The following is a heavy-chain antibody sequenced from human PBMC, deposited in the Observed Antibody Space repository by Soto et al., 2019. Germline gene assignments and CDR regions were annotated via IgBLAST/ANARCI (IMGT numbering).Heavy chain of an antibody. CDR3: ARGDSGGSGSPASYYYSGLDV. D-gene: IGHD3-22*01. V-gene: IGHV3-23*01. J-gene: IGHJ6*02. CDR1: GLNFSDYA. CDR2: VSNRGDIT. Sequence: EVQLLESGGDLVHPGGALRLSRAASGLNFSDYAMTWVRQAPGKGLEWVSSVSNRGDITYYADSVKGRFTISRYNSHNTLIMHINSLSAEDTALYYCARGDSGGSGSPASYYYSGLDVWGQGTTVTVSS.